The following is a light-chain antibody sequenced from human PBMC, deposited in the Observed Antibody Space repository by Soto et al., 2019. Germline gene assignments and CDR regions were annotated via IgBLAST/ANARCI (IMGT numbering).Light chain of an antibody. CDR1: QSVSGTY. CDR2: GVS. CDR3: QQDGSSPQS. V-gene: IGKV3-20*01. Sequence: LVLTQSPGTLSLSPGERATFSCRASQSVSGTYLAWYQQRPGQAPRLLIYGVSSRATDIPDRFSGSGSGANFTLTISRLEPEDFAVYYCQQDGSSPQSFGQGKRLEI. J-gene: IGKJ5*01.